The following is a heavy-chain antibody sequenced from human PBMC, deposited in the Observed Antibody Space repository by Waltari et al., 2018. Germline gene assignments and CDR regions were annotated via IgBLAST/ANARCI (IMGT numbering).Heavy chain of an antibody. CDR3: ARGKERYFDWLLFDY. Sequence: QVQLVESGGGVVQPGRSLRLSCAASGFTFSSYAMHWVRQAAGKGLEWVAVISYDGSNKYYADSVKGRFTISRDNSKNTLYLQMNSLRAEDTAVYYCARGKERYFDWLLFDYWGQGTLVTVSS. CDR1: GFTFSSYA. CDR2: ISYDGSNK. D-gene: IGHD3-9*01. J-gene: IGHJ4*02. V-gene: IGHV3-30-3*01.